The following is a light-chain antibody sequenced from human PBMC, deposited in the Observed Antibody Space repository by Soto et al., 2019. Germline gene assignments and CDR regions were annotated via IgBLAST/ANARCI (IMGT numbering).Light chain of an antibody. CDR2: LNSDGSH. J-gene: IGLJ2*01. CDR3: QTWGSGIVV. Sequence: QPVLTQSPSASAALGAWVKLTCTLSSGHSNYAIAWHQQQSEKGPRYLMKLNSDGSHSKGDGIPDRFSGSSSGAERYLTIPRLQSEDEADYYCQTWGSGIVVFGGGTKVTVL. V-gene: IGLV4-69*01. CDR1: SGHSNYA.